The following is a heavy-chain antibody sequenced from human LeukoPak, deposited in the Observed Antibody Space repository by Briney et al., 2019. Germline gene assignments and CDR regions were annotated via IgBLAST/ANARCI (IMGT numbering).Heavy chain of an antibody. V-gene: IGHV1-18*04. CDR2: ISAYNGNT. CDR1: GYTFTSYG. CDR3: ARDLWAYDYVWGSYRYSHDAFDI. D-gene: IGHD3-16*02. Sequence: ASVKVSCKTSGYTFTSYGISWVRQAPGHGPEWTGWISAYNGNTNYAQKLQGRVTMTTDTSTSTAYMELRSLRSDDTAVYYCARDLWAYDYVWGSYRYSHDAFDIWGQGTMVTVSS. J-gene: IGHJ3*02.